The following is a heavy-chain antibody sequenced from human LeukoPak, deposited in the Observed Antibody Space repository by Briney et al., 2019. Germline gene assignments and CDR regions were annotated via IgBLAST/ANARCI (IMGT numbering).Heavy chain of an antibody. V-gene: IGHV3-21*01. J-gene: IGHJ5*02. D-gene: IGHD6-13*01. CDR2: ISSSSSYI. CDR3: ARDGRAIAAAGATGSDP. CDR1: GFTFSSYS. Sequence: GGSLRLSCAASGFTFSSYSMNWVRQAPGKGLEWVSSISSSSSYIYYADSVKGRFTISRDNAKNSLYLQMNSLRAEDTAVYYCARDGRAIAAAGATGSDPWAQGPWSPSPQ.